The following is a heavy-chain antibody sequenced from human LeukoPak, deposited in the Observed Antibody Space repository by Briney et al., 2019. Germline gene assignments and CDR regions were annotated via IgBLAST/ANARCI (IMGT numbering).Heavy chain of an antibody. CDR3: ARMGSYHHPSYFDY. CDR1: GFTLSSYS. V-gene: IGHV3-21*01. D-gene: IGHD1-26*01. Sequence: GGSLRLFCAASGFTLSSYSMNLVRQAPGKGLEWVSSISSSSSYIYYADSVKGRFTISRGNAKNPLYLQMNSLRAEDTAVYYCARMGSYHHPSYFDYWGQGTLVTVSS. J-gene: IGHJ4*02. CDR2: ISSSSSYI.